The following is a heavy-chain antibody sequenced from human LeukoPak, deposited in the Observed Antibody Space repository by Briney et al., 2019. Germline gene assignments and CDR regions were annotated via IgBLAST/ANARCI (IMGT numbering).Heavy chain of an antibody. Sequence: GGSLGLSCAASGFTFSSHSMSWVRQAPGEGLEWVAAISPSGDSTTYRDSVKGQFTISRDNSRNRLYLQMNTLTVEDTAIYYCARRLLTGGVTDFFDFWGQGALVTVSS. D-gene: IGHD2-21*02. J-gene: IGHJ4*02. V-gene: IGHV3-23*01. CDR3: ARRLLTGGVTDFFDF. CDR1: GFTFSSHS. CDR2: ISPSGDST.